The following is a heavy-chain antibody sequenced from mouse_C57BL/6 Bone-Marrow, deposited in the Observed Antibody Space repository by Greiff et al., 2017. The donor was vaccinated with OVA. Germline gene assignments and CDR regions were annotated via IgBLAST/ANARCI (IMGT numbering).Heavy chain of an antibody. Sequence: QVQLQQSGAELVRPGASVKLSCKASGYTFTDYYINWVKQRPGQGLEWIARIYPGSGNPYYNEKFKGKATLTAEKSSSTAYMQLSSLTSEDSAVYFCATGAGYSPFAYWGQGTLVTVAA. J-gene: IGHJ3*01. CDR3: ATGAGYSPFAY. CDR1: GYTFTDYY. D-gene: IGHD2-3*01. V-gene: IGHV1-76*01. CDR2: IYPGSGNP.